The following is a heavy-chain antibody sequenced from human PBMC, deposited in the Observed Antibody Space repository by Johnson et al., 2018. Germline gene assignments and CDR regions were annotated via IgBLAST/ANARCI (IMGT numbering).Heavy chain of an antibody. CDR1: GGTFSSYA. D-gene: IGHD3-22*01. CDR2: IIPIFGPA. V-gene: IGHV1-69*01. J-gene: IGHJ6*02. Sequence: QVQLVQSGAEVNKPRSSVKVSCKASGGTFSSYAISWVRQAPGQGLEWMGGIIPIFGPANYAQKFTGRVTITADGSTNTPLMELSSLRSEDTAVYYCSRDIPPADYDRSGYPGYGMDVWGQGTTVTVSS. CDR3: SRDIPPADYDRSGYPGYGMDV.